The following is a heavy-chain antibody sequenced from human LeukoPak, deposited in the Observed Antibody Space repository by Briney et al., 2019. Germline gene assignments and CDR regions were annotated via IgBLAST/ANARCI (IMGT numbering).Heavy chain of an antibody. J-gene: IGHJ4*02. D-gene: IGHD3-9*01. CDR1: GGSFSGYY. V-gene: IGHV4-34*01. CDR3: ASLNRYYDILTGYYRTREYDY. CDR2: INHSGST. Sequence: SETLSLTCAVYGGSFSGYYWSWIRQPPGKGLEWIGEINHSGSTSYNPSLKSRVTISVDTSKNQFSLKLSSVTAADTAVYYCASLNRYYDILTGYYRTREYDYWGQGTLVTVSS.